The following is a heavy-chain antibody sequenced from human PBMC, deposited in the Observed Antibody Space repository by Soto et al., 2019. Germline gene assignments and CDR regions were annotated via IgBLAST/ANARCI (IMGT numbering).Heavy chain of an antibody. CDR1: GGTFSSYT. V-gene: IGHV1-69*13. Sequence: SVKVSCNASGGTFSSYTISLVRQAPGQGLEWMGGIIPIFGTANYAQKFQGRVTITSDESTSTAYMELRSLRSEDTAVYYWARDAVSIAEAPFDSWGQGTLVTVSS. CDR2: IIPIFGTA. CDR3: ARDAVSIAEAPFDS. J-gene: IGHJ5*01. D-gene: IGHD6-13*01.